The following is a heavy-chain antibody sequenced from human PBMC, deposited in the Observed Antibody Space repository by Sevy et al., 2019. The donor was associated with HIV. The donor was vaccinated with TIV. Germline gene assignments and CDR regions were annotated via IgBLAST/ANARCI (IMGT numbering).Heavy chain of an antibody. CDR1: GFTFSSYG. CDR2: ISYDGSNK. J-gene: IGHJ6*03. V-gene: IGHV3-30*18. CDR3: AKMGPDRYGDTAAIYYYYYYMDV. Sequence: GGSLRLSCAASGFTFSSYGMHWVRQAPGKGLEWVAVISYDGSNKYYADSVKGRFTISRDNSKNTLYLQMNSLRAEDTAVNYCAKMGPDRYGDTAAIYYYYYYMDVWGKGTTVTVSS. D-gene: IGHD5-18*01.